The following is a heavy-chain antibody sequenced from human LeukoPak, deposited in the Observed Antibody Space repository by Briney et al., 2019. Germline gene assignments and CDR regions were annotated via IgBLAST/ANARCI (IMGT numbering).Heavy chain of an antibody. CDR1: GFTFSDYY. CDR3: ARFETAGGDAFDI. Sequence: GGSLRLSCAVSGFTFSDYYMSWIRQAPGKGLEWVSYISSSSSYTNYADSVKGRFTISRDNAKNSLYLQMNSLRAEDTAVYYCARFETAGGDAFDIWGQGTMVTVSS. D-gene: IGHD3-16*01. V-gene: IGHV3-11*06. CDR2: ISSSSSYT. J-gene: IGHJ3*02.